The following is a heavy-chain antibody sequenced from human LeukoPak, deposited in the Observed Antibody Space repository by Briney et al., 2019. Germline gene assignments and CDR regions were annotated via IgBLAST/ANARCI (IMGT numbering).Heavy chain of an antibody. CDR1: GFTFSSYS. CDR2: ISSSSSTI. V-gene: IGHV3-48*01. J-gene: IGHJ4*02. D-gene: IGHD5-18*01. Sequence: PGGSLRLSCAASGFTFSSYSMNWVRQAPGKGLEWVSYISSSSSTIYYADSVKGRFTISRDNAKNSLYLQMNSLRAEDTAMYYCARVGYSYAFDYWGQGTLVTVSS. CDR3: ARVGYSYAFDY.